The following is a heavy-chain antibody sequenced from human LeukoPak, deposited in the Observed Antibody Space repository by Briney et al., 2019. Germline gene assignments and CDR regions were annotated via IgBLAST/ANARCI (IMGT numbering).Heavy chain of an antibody. Sequence: SETLSLTCTVSGGSISSSSYYWGWIRQPPGKGLEWIGSIYYSGSTYYNPSLKSRVTISVDTSKNQFSLKLSSVTAADTAVYYCATYYYDSSGYREVAFDIWGQGTMVTVSS. CDR1: GGSISSSSYY. CDR2: IYYSGST. V-gene: IGHV4-39*01. J-gene: IGHJ3*02. CDR3: ATYYYDSSGYREVAFDI. D-gene: IGHD3-22*01.